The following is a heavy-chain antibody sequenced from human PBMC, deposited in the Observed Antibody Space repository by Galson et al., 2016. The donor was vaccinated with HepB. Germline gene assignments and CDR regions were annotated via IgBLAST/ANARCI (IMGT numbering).Heavy chain of an antibody. J-gene: IGHJ4*02. Sequence: LRLSCAASEFTFSSYSMNWVRQAPGKGLEWVAKIEHDGSGTYYVDSVKGRFTISRDNAENSLYLQMNSLRAGDTAVYYCGKHGGFDYWGQGALVTVSS. CDR2: IEHDGSGT. CDR3: GKHGGFDY. D-gene: IGHD3-16*01. CDR1: EFTFSSYS. V-gene: IGHV3-7*03.